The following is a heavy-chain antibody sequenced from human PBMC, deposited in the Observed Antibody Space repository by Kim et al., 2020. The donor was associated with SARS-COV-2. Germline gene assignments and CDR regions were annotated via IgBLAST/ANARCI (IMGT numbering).Heavy chain of an antibody. CDR3: ARDQLDYDSSGPFDY. D-gene: IGHD3-22*01. CDR1: GYTFTSYY. J-gene: IGHJ4*02. Sequence: ASVKVSCKASGYTFTSYYMHWVRQAPGQGLEWMGIINPSGGSTSYAQKFQGRVTMTRDTSTSTVYMELSSLRSEDTAVYYCARDQLDYDSSGPFDYWGQGTLVTVSS. V-gene: IGHV1-46*01. CDR2: INPSGGST.